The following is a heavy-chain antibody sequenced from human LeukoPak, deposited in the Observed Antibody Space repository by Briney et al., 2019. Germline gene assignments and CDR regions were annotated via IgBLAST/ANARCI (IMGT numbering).Heavy chain of an antibody. J-gene: IGHJ4*02. CDR3: ARGAYCSGGSCYSGDAYY. D-gene: IGHD2-15*01. V-gene: IGHV4-4*02. Sequence: SETLSLTCAVSGGSISSSNWWSWVRQPPGKGLEWTGEIYHSGSTNYNPSLKSRVTISVDKSKNQFSLKLSSVTAADTAVYYCARGAYCSGGSCYSGDAYYWGQGTLVTVSS. CDR1: GGSISSSNW. CDR2: IYHSGST.